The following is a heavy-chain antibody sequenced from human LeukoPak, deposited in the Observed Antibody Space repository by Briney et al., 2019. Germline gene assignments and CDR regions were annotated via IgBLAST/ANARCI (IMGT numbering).Heavy chain of an antibody. CDR2: INHSGST. CDR1: GGSFSGYY. D-gene: IGHD3-22*01. CDR3: ATRPLRRGYHDSSGYDFDY. J-gene: IGHJ4*02. Sequence: SETLSLTCAVYGGSFSGYYWSWIRQPPGKGLEWIGEINHSGSTNYNPSLKSRVTISVDTSKNQFSLKLSPVTAADTAVYYCATRPLRRGYHDSSGYDFDYWGQGTLVTVSS. V-gene: IGHV4-34*01.